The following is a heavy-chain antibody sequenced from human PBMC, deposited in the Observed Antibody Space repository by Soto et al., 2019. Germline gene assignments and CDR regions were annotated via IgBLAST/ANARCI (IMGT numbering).Heavy chain of an antibody. Sequence: GGSLRLSCAASGFTFSSYAMTWVRQAPGKGLEWVSGISGTGGSTYYTDSVKGRFTISRDNSNNTLYMQMNSLRAEDTAVYYCAKDFRYSGSHGWFEPWGQGTLVTVSS. CDR1: GFTFSSYA. V-gene: IGHV3-23*01. CDR3: AKDFRYSGSHGWFEP. D-gene: IGHD1-26*01. J-gene: IGHJ5*02. CDR2: ISGTGGST.